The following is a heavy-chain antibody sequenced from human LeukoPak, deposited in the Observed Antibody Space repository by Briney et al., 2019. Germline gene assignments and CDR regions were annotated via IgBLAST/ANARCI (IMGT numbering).Heavy chain of an antibody. J-gene: IGHJ4*02. Sequence: GGSLRLSCAASGFTFSSYAMTWVRQAPGKGLEWVSAISDSGSKTHYADTVKGRFTIPTDKSKNTVYLQMNSLRAEDTALSYCSKDWSCDYWGQGTLVTVSS. V-gene: IGHV3-23*01. CDR3: SKDWSCDY. D-gene: IGHD1-26*01. CDR2: ISDSGSKT. CDR1: GFTFSSYA.